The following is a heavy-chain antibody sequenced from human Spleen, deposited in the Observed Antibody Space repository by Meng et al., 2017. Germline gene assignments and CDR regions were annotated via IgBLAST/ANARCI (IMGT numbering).Heavy chain of an antibody. Sequence: QLQEPGPGLVKPSETLSLTCTVAGGSISSGGYYWSWIRQHPGKGLEWIGHMYYSGSTYYNPSLKSRVTIAIDKSKNQFSLKLSSVTAADTAVYYCASWIYSCGWQWGQGALVTVSS. CDR1: GGSISSGGYY. CDR3: ASWIYSCGWQ. J-gene: IGHJ4*02. V-gene: IGHV4-31*03. D-gene: IGHD6-19*01. CDR2: MYYSGST.